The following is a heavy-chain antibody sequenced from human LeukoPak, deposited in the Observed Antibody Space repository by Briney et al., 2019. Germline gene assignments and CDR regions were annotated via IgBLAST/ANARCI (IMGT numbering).Heavy chain of an antibody. CDR3: ARRRAEGGSNGHFNWFDP. V-gene: IGHV4-59*08. Sequence: PSETLCLTCTVSGDSINAYYWGWIRQPPGKGLEWIGYIYFSGTTKYNPSLESRVTISVDTSKNQFSLKMSSVTAADTAVYYCARRRAEGGSNGHFNWFDPWGQGLLVTVSS. D-gene: IGHD6-13*01. CDR1: GDSINAYY. CDR2: IYFSGTT. J-gene: IGHJ5*02.